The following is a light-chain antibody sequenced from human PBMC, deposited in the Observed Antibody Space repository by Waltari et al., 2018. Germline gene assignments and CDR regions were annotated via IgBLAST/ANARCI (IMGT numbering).Light chain of an antibody. J-gene: IGKJ1*01. CDR3: QQSYNTPSWT. CDR2: AAS. Sequence: DIQMTPSPSSLSASLGDRVTITCRASQSISTSLNWYQQKPGKAPKVLIYAASSLQSGVPSRFSGSGSGTDFTLTISSLQPEDFATYYCQQSYNTPSWTFGQGTKVEIK. CDR1: QSISTS. V-gene: IGKV1-39*01.